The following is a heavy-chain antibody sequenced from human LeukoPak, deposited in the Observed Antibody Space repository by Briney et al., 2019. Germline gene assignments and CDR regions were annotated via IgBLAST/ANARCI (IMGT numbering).Heavy chain of an antibody. V-gene: IGHV4-59*12. CDR2: IYYSGIT. CDR1: GGSISAYY. CDR3: ARDFFDI. J-gene: IGHJ3*02. Sequence: PSETLSLTCTVSGGSISAYYWSWIRQPPGKGLEWIGYIYYSGITNYNPSLKSRLTISVDTSKNQFSLKLSSVTAADTAVYYCARDFFDIWGQGTMVTVSS.